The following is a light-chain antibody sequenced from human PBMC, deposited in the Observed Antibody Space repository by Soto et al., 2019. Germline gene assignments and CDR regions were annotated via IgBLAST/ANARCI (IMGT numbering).Light chain of an antibody. V-gene: IGKV3-15*01. CDR2: DAS. CDR3: QQYNNWPLT. Sequence: EIVLTQSPATLSLSPGERATLSCRASQSVSSNLVWYQQKPGQAPRLLIYDASTRATGIPNRFSGRGSGTEFTLTISSLQSEDFAVYYCQQYNNWPLTFGGGTKVDIK. CDR1: QSVSSN. J-gene: IGKJ4*01.